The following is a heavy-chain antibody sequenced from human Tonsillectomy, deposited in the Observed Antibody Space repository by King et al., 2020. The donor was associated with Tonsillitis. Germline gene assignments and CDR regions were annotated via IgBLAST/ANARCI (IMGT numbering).Heavy chain of an antibody. CDR3: ARGPLRGVVVIFDY. J-gene: IGHJ4*02. CDR1: GGSFSGYY. V-gene: IGHV4-34*01. D-gene: IGHD3-22*01. CDR2: INHSGNT. Sequence: VQLPQWGAGLLKPSETLSLTCAVYGGSFSGYYWNWIRQPPGKGLQWIGEINHSGNTNYNPSLKSRVTISVDTSKNQFSLKLSSVTAADTAVYYCARGPLRGVVVIFDYSGQGALVTVS.